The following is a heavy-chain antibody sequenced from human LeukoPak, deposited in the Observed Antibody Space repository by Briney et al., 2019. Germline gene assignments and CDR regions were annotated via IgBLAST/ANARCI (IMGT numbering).Heavy chain of an antibody. J-gene: IGHJ4*02. V-gene: IGHV3-30*18. CDR3: AKSSGFGGLFDS. CDR1: GFTFTNYG. Sequence: GGSLRLPCAASGFTFTNYGMHWVRQAPGNGLEWVALMSKEGIKTYYADSVKGRFTISRDVSKNTLYLQLDSLRPEDTALYFCAKSSGFGGLFDSWGQGTRVIVSS. CDR2: MSKEGIKT. D-gene: IGHD3-10*01.